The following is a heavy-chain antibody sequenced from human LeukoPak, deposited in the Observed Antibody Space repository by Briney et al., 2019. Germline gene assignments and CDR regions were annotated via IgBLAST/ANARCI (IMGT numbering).Heavy chain of an antibody. CDR2: INPNSGGT. CDR1: GYTFTGYY. J-gene: IGHJ4*02. D-gene: IGHD6-13*01. CDR3: ARDPTGIAAADQLDY. V-gene: IGHV1-2*02. Sequence: ASVKVSCKASGYTFTGYYMHWVRQAPGQGLEWMGWINPNSGGTNYAQKFQGRVTMTRATSISTAYMELSRLRSDDTAVYYCARDPTGIAAADQLDYWGQGTLVTVSS.